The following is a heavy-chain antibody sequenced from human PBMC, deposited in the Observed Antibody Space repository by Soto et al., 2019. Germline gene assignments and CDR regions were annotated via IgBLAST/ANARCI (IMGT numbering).Heavy chain of an antibody. CDR1: GGSVSSGSYY. D-gene: IGHD1-26*01. CDR3: ASYSGSYFAQFDY. Sequence: SETLSLTCTVSGGSVSSGSYYWSWIRQPPGKGLEWIGYIYYSGSTNYNPSLKSRVTISVDTSKNQFSLKLSSVTAADTAVYYCASYSGSYFAQFDYWGQGTLVTVSS. CDR2: IYYSGST. J-gene: IGHJ4*02. V-gene: IGHV4-61*01.